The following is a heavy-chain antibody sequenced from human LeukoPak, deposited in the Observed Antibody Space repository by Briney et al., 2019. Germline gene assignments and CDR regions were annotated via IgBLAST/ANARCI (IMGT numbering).Heavy chain of an antibody. V-gene: IGHV4-39*01. D-gene: IGHD1-26*01. CDR1: GGSISNCNYY. CDR2: FSYCGST. J-gene: IGHJ4*02. CDR3: ARRTSNPVGAIDY. Sequence: SETLSLTCAVSGGSISNCNYYWGWSRQPPGKGLGWIGSFSYCGSTYYNPSLKSRVTISVDTSKNQFSLKLTAVTAADTAVYYCARRTSNPVGAIDYWGQGTLVTVSS.